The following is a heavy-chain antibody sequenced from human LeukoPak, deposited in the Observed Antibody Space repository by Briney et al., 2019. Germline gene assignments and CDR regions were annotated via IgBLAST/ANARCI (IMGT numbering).Heavy chain of an antibody. CDR3: ASSGSYATDAFDI. D-gene: IGHD1-26*01. J-gene: IGHJ3*02. CDR2: IYYSGST. CDR1: GGSISIYY. V-gene: IGHV4-59*08. Sequence: SSETLSLTCTVSGGSISIYYWSWIRQPPGKGLEWIGYIYYSGSTNYNPSLKSRVTISVDTSKNQFSLKLSSVTAADTAVYYCASSGSYATDAFDIWGQGTMVTVSS.